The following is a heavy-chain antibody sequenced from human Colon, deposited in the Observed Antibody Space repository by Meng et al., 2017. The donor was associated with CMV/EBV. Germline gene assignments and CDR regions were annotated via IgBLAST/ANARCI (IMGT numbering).Heavy chain of an antibody. J-gene: IGHJ4*02. CDR2: IYNNGNT. Sequence: GGSLRLSCAASGFTVSSNYMNWVRQAPGKGLEWVSLIYNNGNTYYADSVKGRFTISRDNSRNTLYLQMNSLRPEDTAVYYCAKKGSTGWYNFDYWGQGTLVTVSS. CDR3: AKKGSTGWYNFDY. V-gene: IGHV3-66*02. CDR1: GFTVSSNY. D-gene: IGHD6-19*01.